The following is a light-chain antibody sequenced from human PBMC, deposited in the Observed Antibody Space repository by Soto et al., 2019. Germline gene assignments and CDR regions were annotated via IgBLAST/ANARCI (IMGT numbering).Light chain of an antibody. CDR3: CSYAGSYTFQV. CDR2: DVS. J-gene: IGLJ2*01. Sequence: QSALTQPRSVSGSPGQSVTISCTGTSSDVGGYNYVSWYQQHPGKAPKLMIYDVSKRPSGVPDRFSGSKSGNTASLTISGFHAEDEADYYRCSYAGSYTFQVFGGGTKLTVL. CDR1: SSDVGGYNY. V-gene: IGLV2-11*01.